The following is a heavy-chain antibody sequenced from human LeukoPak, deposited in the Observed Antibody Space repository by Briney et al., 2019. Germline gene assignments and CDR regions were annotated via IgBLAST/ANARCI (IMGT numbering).Heavy chain of an antibody. J-gene: IGHJ3*02. CDR1: GFSLSNARMG. CDR2: IFSNDEK. D-gene: IGHD3-22*01. Sequence: SGPTLVNPTETLTLTCTASGFSLSNARMGVSWTRQPPGKALEWLAHIFSNDEKSYSTSLKSRLTISKDTSKSQVVLTMTNMDPVDTATYYCARIGYYDSSGYYWDDAFDIWGQGTMVTLSS. CDR3: ARIGYYDSSGYYWDDAFDI. V-gene: IGHV2-26*01.